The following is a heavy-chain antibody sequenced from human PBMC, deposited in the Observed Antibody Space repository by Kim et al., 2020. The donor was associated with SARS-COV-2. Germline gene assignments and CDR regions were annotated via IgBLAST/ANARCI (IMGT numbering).Heavy chain of an antibody. V-gene: IGHV4-39*07. CDR1: GGSISSSSYY. CDR2: IYYSGST. CDR3: ARGTTQGYYYDSSGYYLFQH. Sequence: SETLSLTCTVSGGSISSSSYYWGWIRQPPGKGLEWIGSIYYSGSTYYNPSLKSRVTISVDTSKNQFSLKLSSVTAADTAVYYCARGTTQGYYYDSSGYYLFQHWGQGTLVTVSS. J-gene: IGHJ1*01. D-gene: IGHD3-22*01.